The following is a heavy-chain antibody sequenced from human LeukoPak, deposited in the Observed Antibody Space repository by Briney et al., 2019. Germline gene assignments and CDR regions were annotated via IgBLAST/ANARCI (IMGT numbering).Heavy chain of an antibody. Sequence: ASVKVSCKASGYSFTSYGISWVRQAPGQGLEWMGWISAYNGNTNYAQKLQGRVTMTTDTSTSTAYMELSSLRSEDTAVYYCARGHYYDSSGYHFDYWGQGTLVTVSS. J-gene: IGHJ4*02. CDR1: GYSFTSYG. CDR2: ISAYNGNT. CDR3: ARGHYYDSSGYHFDY. V-gene: IGHV1-18*01. D-gene: IGHD3-22*01.